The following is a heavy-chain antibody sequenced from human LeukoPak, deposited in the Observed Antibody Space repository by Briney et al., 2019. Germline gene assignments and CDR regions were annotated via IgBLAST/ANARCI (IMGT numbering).Heavy chain of an antibody. CDR2: ISSSSSTI. CDR3: ARAALTPFGGAFDI. J-gene: IGHJ3*02. V-gene: IGHV3-48*01. D-gene: IGHD2-15*01. CDR1: GFTFSSYS. Sequence: PGGSLRLSCAASGFTFSSYSMNWVRQAPGKGREWVSYISSSSSTISYADSVKGRFPISRDKAKNSLYLQMNSLRAEDTAVYYCARAALTPFGGAFDIWGQGTMVTVSS.